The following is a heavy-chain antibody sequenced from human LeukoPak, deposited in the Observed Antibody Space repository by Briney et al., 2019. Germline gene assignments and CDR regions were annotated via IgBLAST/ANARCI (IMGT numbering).Heavy chain of an antibody. V-gene: IGHV3-7*03. Sequence: GGSLKLSCTASGFTFGDYAMSWFRQAPGKGLEWVANIKEDGSQKYYVDSVRGRFTMSRDNAKNSLYLQMNSLRTEDTAVYYCARGEYYYDGGYWGQGTLVTVSS. J-gene: IGHJ4*02. CDR3: ARGEYYYDGGY. CDR1: GFTFGDYA. D-gene: IGHD3-22*01. CDR2: IKEDGSQK.